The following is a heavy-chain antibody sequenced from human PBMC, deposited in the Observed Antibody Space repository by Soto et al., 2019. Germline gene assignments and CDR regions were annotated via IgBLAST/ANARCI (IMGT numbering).Heavy chain of an antibody. CDR2: IKHDGSEK. CDR3: ASKICGVYYGMDV. V-gene: IGHV3-7*01. J-gene: IGHJ6*02. D-gene: IGHD3-3*01. Sequence: GGSLRLSCVASGFTFSSYWMSWVRQAPWKGLEWVANIKHDGSEKYYVDSVKGRFTISRDNAKNSLYLQMNSLRAEATAVYFCASKICGVYYGMDVWGQGTTVTVSS. CDR1: GFTFSSYW.